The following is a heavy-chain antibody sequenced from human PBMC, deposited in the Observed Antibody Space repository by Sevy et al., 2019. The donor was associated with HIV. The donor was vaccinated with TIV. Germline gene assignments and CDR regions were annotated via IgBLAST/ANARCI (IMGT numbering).Heavy chain of an antibody. CDR2: IKKIGDSYAT. CDR3: TRLIYPDDAFDI. J-gene: IGHJ3*02. Sequence: GGSLRLSCAASGFTFSGSALHWVHQASGKGLEWVGRIKKIGDSYATAFAASLEGRFTISRDDLKNTVHLQMNSLKIEDTAVYYCTRLIYPDDAFDIWGQGTMVTVSS. CDR1: GFTFSGSA. V-gene: IGHV3-73*01.